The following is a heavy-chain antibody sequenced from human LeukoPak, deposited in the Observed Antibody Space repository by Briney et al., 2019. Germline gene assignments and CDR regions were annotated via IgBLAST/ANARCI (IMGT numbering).Heavy chain of an antibody. CDR1: GFTLGEYA. V-gene: IGHV3-49*04. J-gene: IGHJ4*02. CDR3: TRDSGSSPTEDY. Sequence: GGALRLSCTASGFTLGEYAMSWVRQAPGKGLDGVGCIRSKAYGGQTEYAASVKGGFTISRDDSISIAYLQMNSLKTEDTAVYYCTRDSGSSPTEDYWGQGTLVTVSA. CDR2: IRSKAYGGQT. D-gene: IGHD6-13*01.